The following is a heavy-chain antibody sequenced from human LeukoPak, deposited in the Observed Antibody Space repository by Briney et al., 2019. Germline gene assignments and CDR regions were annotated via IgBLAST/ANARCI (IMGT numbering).Heavy chain of an antibody. V-gene: IGHV3-21*01. J-gene: IGHJ4*02. CDR2: ISSSSYI. CDR3: GGDLNSYGLFDY. Sequence: GGSLRLSCAASGFTFSSYSMNWVRQAPGKGLEWVSSISSSSYIYYADSVKGRFTISRDNAKNSLYLQMNSLRAEDTAVYYCGGDLNSYGLFDYWGQGTLVTVSS. D-gene: IGHD5-18*01. CDR1: GFTFSSYS.